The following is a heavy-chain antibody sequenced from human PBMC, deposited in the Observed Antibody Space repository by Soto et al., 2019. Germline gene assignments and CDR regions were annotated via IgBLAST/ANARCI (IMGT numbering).Heavy chain of an antibody. CDR3: AHSSSDSSGYYYFDY. Sequence: GPTLVNRTQTLTLTCTFSGFSLGTRGVNVGWIRQPPGKALEWLALVYWNNDKRYSPSLKSRLTITKATSKNQVVLTMTNMDPVDTATYYCAHSSSDSSGYYYFDYWGQGTLVTVSS. CDR2: VYWNNDK. CDR1: GFSLGTRGVN. J-gene: IGHJ4*02. V-gene: IGHV2-5*01. D-gene: IGHD3-22*01.